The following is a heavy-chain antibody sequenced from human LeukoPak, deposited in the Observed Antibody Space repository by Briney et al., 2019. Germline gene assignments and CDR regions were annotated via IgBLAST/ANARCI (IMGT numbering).Heavy chain of an antibody. V-gene: IGHV1-2*02. CDR1: GYTFAGYY. J-gene: IGHJ5*02. Sequence: ASVKVSCKASGYTFAGYYMHWVRQAPGQGLEWMGWINPNSGDTNNAQKFQGRVTMTSDTSIGTAYMELSSLTSDDTAVYYCARAVAAIVNWFDPWGQGTLVTVSS. CDR2: INPNSGDT. CDR3: ARAVAAIVNWFDP. D-gene: IGHD6-13*01.